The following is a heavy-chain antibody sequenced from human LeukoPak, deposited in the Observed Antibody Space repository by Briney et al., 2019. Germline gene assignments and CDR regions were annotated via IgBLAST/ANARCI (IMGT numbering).Heavy chain of an antibody. CDR1: GGSISSYY. V-gene: IGHV4-59*01. CDR3: ARLAGGWYYYLDY. CDR2: IYYSGST. Sequence: PSETLSLTCTVSGGSISSYYWSWIRQPPGKGLEWIGYIYYSGSTNYNPSLKSRVTISVDTSKNQFSLKLSSVTAADTAVYYCARLAGGWYYYLDYWGQGTLVTVSS. D-gene: IGHD2-15*01. J-gene: IGHJ4*02.